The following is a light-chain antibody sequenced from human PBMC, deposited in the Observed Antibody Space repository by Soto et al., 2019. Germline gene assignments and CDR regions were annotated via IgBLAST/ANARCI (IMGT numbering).Light chain of an antibody. CDR3: AAWDDSLNGVV. V-gene: IGLV1-44*01. J-gene: IGLJ2*01. Sequence: QSVLTQPPSASETPGQRVTISCSGSSSNIGSNIVNWYQQLPGTAPKLLIYSNNQRPSGVPDRFFGSKSGTSASLAISGLQSDDEADYYCAAWDDSLNGVVFGGGTKFTVL. CDR2: SNN. CDR1: SSNIGSNI.